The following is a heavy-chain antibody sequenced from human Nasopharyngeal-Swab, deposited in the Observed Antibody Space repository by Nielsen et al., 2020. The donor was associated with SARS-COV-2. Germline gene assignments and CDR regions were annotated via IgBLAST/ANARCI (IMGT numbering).Heavy chain of an antibody. CDR3: ARDLGGDSSSWTPPFDY. V-gene: IGHV1-69*13. D-gene: IGHD6-13*01. CDR2: IIPIFGTA. Sequence: SVKVSCKASGGTFSSYAISWVRQAPGQGLELMGGIIPIFGTANYAQKFQGRVTITADESTSTAYMELSSLRSEDTAVYYCARDLGGDSSSWTPPFDYWGQGTLVTVSS. J-gene: IGHJ4*02. CDR1: GGTFSSYA.